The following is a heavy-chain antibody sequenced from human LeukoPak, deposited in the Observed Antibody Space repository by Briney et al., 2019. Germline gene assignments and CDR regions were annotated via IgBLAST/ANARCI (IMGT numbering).Heavy chain of an antibody. J-gene: IGHJ4*02. CDR2: ISGSGGST. CDR1: GFTFSSYA. Sequence: GGSLRLSCAASGFTFSSYAMSWVRQAPGKGLEWVSAISGSGGSTYYADSVKGRFTISRDNSKNTLYLQMNSLRAEDTAVYHCAKDPDYYDSSGYSGYFDYWGQGTLVTVSS. CDR3: AKDPDYYDSSGYSGYFDY. D-gene: IGHD3-22*01. V-gene: IGHV3-23*01.